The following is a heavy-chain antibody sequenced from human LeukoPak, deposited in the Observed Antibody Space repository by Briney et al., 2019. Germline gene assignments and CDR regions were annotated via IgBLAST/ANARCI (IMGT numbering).Heavy chain of an antibody. D-gene: IGHD2-2*01. Sequence: ASVKVSCKASGYTFTSYGISRVRQAPGQGLEWMGWISAYNGNTNYAQKLQGRVTMTTDTSTSTAYMELRSLRSDDTAVYYCARDFLGYCSSTSCYNFDYWGQGTLVTVSS. J-gene: IGHJ4*02. CDR1: GYTFTSYG. CDR2: ISAYNGNT. V-gene: IGHV1-18*01. CDR3: ARDFLGYCSSTSCYNFDY.